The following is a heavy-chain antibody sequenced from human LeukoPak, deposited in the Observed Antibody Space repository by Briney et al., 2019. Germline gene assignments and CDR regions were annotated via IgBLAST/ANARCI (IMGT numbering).Heavy chain of an antibody. Sequence: SETLSLTCTVSAGSIGSSSYYWGWIRQPPGKGLEWIGSIYYSGSTYYNPSLKSRVTISVDTSKNQFSLKLSSVTAADTAVYYCARPNTAMASGFDYWGQGTLVTVSS. D-gene: IGHD5-18*01. CDR1: AGSIGSSSYY. J-gene: IGHJ4*02. CDR2: IYYSGST. V-gene: IGHV4-39*01. CDR3: ARPNTAMASGFDY.